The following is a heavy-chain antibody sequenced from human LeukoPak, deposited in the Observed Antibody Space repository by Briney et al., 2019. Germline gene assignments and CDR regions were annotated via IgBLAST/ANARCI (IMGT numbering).Heavy chain of an antibody. V-gene: IGHV4-34*01. CDR1: GGSFSDYY. CDR2: INHSGTS. J-gene: IGHJ4*02. CDR3: ARSYYYDGFDYSLGF. Sequence: SETLSLTCAVYGGSFSDYYWSWVRQPPGKGLEWIGEINHSGTSRYNLSLKSRLTISIDTSKNQFSLRQKSVTAADTAKYYCARSYYYDGFDYSLGFWGQGTLVTVSS. D-gene: IGHD3-22*01.